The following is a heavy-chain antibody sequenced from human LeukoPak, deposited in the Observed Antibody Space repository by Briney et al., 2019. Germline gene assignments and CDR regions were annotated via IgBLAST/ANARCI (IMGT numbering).Heavy chain of an antibody. CDR3: ARHVGISF. CDR2: IREDGTEK. V-gene: IGHV3-7*01. CDR1: GFTFSGAW. J-gene: IGHJ4*02. D-gene: IGHD7-27*01. Sequence: NPGGSLRLSCTASGFTFSGAWMTWVRQAPGKGLEWVANIREDGTEKNYVDSVKGRFTISRDNAKNSLFLQMSNLRDDDTAIYYCARHVGISFWGQGTLVTVSS.